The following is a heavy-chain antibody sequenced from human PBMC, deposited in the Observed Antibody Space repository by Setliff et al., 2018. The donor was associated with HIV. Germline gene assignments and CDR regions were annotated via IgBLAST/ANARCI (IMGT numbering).Heavy chain of an antibody. J-gene: IGHJ4*02. CDR1: GGSISSDSYS. D-gene: IGHD3-10*01. CDR3: AARNSGNPTRHFDY. CDR2: MYTSGRI. V-gene: IGHV4-61*09. Sequence: SETLSLTCTVSGGSISSDSYSWSWIRQPAGKGLEWIGHMYTSGRIDYNPSLKSRVTISVDTSKNQFSLKLTSVTAADTAVYYCAARNSGNPTRHFDYWGQGTLVTVSS.